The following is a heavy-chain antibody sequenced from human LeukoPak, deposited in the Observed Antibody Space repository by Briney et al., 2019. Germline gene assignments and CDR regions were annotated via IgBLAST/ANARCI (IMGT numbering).Heavy chain of an antibody. CDR3: ARDPGGYAQPFDY. V-gene: IGHV4-39*07. CDR2: IYYSGST. J-gene: IGHJ4*02. Sequence: SETLSLTCTVSGGSISSSSYYWGWIRQPPGKGLEWIGSIYYSGSTYYNPSLKSRVTISVDTSKNQFSLKLSSVTAADTAVYYCARDPGGYAQPFDYWGQGTLVTVSS. D-gene: IGHD5-12*01. CDR1: GGSISSSSYY.